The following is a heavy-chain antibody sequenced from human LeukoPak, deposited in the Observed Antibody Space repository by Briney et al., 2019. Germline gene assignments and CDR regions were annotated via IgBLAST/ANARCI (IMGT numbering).Heavy chain of an antibody. Sequence: ASVKVSCKASGYSFNSQGMNWVRQAPGQGLEWMGWINTNTGNLTYAQGFTGRFVFSLDTSVSTAYLQISSLKAEDTAVYYCATSYYYGSGSTFDYWGQGTLVTVSS. CDR3: ATSYYYGSGSTFDY. CDR2: INTNTGNL. J-gene: IGHJ4*02. D-gene: IGHD3-10*01. CDR1: GYSFNSQG. V-gene: IGHV7-4-1*02.